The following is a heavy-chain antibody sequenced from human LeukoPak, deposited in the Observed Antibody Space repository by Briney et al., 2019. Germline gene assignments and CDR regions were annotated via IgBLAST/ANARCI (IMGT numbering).Heavy chain of an antibody. V-gene: IGHV3-74*01. CDR2: INSDGSST. Sequence: GGSLRLSCAASGFTFSSYWMHWVRQAPGKGLVWVSRINSDGSSTSYADSVKGRFTISRDNAKNTLYLQMNSLRAEDTAVYYCASSADSSGEFDYWGQGTLVTVSS. CDR1: GFTFSSYW. D-gene: IGHD3-22*01. CDR3: ASSADSSGEFDY. J-gene: IGHJ4*02.